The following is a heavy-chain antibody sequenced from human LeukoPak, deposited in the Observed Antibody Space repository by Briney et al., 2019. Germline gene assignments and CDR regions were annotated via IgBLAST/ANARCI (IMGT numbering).Heavy chain of an antibody. J-gene: IGHJ5*02. V-gene: IGHV1-8*01. CDR2: MNPNSGNT. D-gene: IGHD6-19*01. CDR1: GYTFTSYD. Sequence: GASVKVSCKASGYTFTSYDINWVRQATGQGLEWMGWMNPNSGNTGYAQKFQGRVTMTRNTSISTAYMELSSLRSEDTAVYYCARGGEQWLGNWFDPWGQGTLVTVSS. CDR3: ARGGEQWLGNWFDP.